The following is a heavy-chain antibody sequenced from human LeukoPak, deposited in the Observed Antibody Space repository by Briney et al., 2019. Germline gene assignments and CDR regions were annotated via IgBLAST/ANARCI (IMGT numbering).Heavy chain of an antibody. CDR1: GGSISSSSYY. CDR2: IYYSGST. Sequence: SETLSLTCKVSGGSISSSSYYWGWIRQPPGKGLEWIGIIYYSGSTYYNPSLKSRVTISVDTSKNQFSLKLSSVTAADTAVYYCARGQVVPPNYYYYYMDVWGKGTTVTISS. D-gene: IGHD2-2*01. V-gene: IGHV4-39*01. J-gene: IGHJ6*03. CDR3: ARGQVVPPNYYYYYMDV.